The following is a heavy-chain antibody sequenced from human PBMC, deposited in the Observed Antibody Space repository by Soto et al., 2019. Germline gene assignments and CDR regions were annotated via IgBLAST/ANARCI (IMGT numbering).Heavy chain of an antibody. CDR2: ISGRAGNT. CDR3: AKDRYCSSTSCSSLNS. CDR1: GFTFASYT. Sequence: PGWSLRLSCAASGFTFASYTMTLVRQAPGKGLEWVSVISGRAGNTYYADSVKGRFTISRDNSKNTLYLYMSSLRAEDTALYYCAKDRYCSSTSCSSLNSWGKGTLVTVSS. J-gene: IGHJ5*02. V-gene: IGHV3-23*01. D-gene: IGHD2-2*01.